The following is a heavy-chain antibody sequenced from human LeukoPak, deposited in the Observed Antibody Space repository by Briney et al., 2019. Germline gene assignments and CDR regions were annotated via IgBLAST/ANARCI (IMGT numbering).Heavy chain of an antibody. CDR2: IYSAGDT. V-gene: IGHV3-53*01. Sequence: GGSLRLSCAASGFTVSHNYMTWVRQAPGKGLEWVSIIYSAGDTYYADSVKGRFTISRDNSKNTVYLQMNSLRAEDTAVYYCARGGGPYHFDYWGQGTLVTVSS. CDR3: ARGGGPYHFDY. J-gene: IGHJ4*02. CDR1: GFTVSHNY. D-gene: IGHD2-15*01.